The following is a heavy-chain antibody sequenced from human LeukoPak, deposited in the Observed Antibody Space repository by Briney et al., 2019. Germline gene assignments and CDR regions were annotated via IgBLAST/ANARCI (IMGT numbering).Heavy chain of an antibody. D-gene: IGHD4-11*01. CDR3: ARPTPYSNYVFDY. V-gene: IGHV5-10-1*01. J-gene: IGHJ4*02. Sequence: GESLKISCKGSGYSITSYWISWVRQMPGKGLEWMGRIDPSDSYTNYSPSFQGHVTISADKSISTAYLQWSSLKASDTALYYCARPTPYSNYVFDYWGQGTLVTVSS. CDR1: GYSITSYW. CDR2: IDPSDSYT.